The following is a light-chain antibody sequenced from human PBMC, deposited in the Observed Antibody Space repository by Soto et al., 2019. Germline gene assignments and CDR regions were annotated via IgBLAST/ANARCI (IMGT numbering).Light chain of an antibody. J-gene: IGLJ1*01. CDR1: SSDVGGYNY. Sequence: QSALTQPRSVSGSPGQSITISCTGTSSDVGGYNYVSWYRQHPGKAPKLMIYDVSKRPSGVPDRFSGSKSGNTASLTISGRQAEDEADYYCCSYAGSYTHYVFGTGTKFTVL. V-gene: IGLV2-11*01. CDR2: DVS. CDR3: CSYAGSYTHYV.